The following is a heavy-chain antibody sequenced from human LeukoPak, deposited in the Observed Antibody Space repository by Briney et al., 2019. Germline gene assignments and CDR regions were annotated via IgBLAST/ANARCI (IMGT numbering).Heavy chain of an antibody. J-gene: IGHJ3*02. CDR2: IYTSGST. Sequence: SKTLSLTCTVSGGSISSYYWSWIRQPAGKGLEWIGRIYTSGSTNYNPSLKSRVIMSVDTSTIQFSLKLSSVTAADTAVYYCASSHMTTLSEAFDIWGQGTMVTVSS. CDR1: GGSISSYY. D-gene: IGHD3-16*01. CDR3: ASSHMTTLSEAFDI. V-gene: IGHV4-4*07.